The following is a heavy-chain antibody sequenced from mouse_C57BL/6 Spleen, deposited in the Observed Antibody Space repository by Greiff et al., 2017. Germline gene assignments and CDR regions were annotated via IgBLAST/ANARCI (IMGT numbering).Heavy chain of an antibody. V-gene: IGHV1-22*01. CDR1: GYTFTDYN. D-gene: IGHD1-1*01. CDR2: INPNNGGT. J-gene: IGHJ4*01. CDR3: ASYYYGSSYDAMDY. Sequence: VQLQQSGPELVKPGASVKMSCKASGYTFTDYNMHWVKQSHGKSLEWIGYINPNNGGTSYNQKFKGKATLTVNKSSSTAYMELRSLTSEDSAVYYCASYYYGSSYDAMDYWGQGTSVTVSS.